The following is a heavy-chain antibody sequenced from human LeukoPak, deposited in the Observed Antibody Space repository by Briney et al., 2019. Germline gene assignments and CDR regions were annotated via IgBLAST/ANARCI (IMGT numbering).Heavy chain of an antibody. CDR1: GFTFSSYN. J-gene: IGHJ4*02. CDR2: ISSSSSYI. V-gene: IGHV3-21*01. Sequence: GGALRLSCAASGFTFSSYNMNWVRPAPGEGLGWVSSISSSSSYIYYADSVKGRFTIPRDNAKNSLYLQMNSLRAEDAAVYYCARPLPNSPTSFDYWGQGTLVTVSS. CDR3: ARPLPNSPTSFDY.